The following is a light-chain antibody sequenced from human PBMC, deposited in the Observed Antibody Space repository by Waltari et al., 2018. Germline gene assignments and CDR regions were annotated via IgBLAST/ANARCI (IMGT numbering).Light chain of an antibody. CDR3: SSYAGSDNLI. CDR2: EVS. CDR1: STDVGVYNY. V-gene: IGLV2-8*01. Sequence: QSALTQPPSASGSPGQSVTISCTGTSTDVGVYNYVSWYQQHPGKAPNRMIYEVSKRPSGFPDRFAGSKSGNTASLTVSGLQAEDEADYYCSSYAGSDNLIFGGGTKLTVL. J-gene: IGLJ2*01.